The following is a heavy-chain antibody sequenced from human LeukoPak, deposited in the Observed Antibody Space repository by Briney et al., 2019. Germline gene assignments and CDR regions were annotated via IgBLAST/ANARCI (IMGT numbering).Heavy chain of an antibody. CDR2: ISGNADTT. D-gene: IGHD5-18*01. V-gene: IGHV3-23*01. CDR3: AKTHVDTTYFDY. Sequence: PGGSLRLSCEASGLPFRSYAMTWFRKLPGRGLDWVSAISGNADTTFYAHSVKGRFTISRDNSKNTLYLQMNSLRAEDTALYYCAKTHVDTTYFDYWGQGTLVTVSS. J-gene: IGHJ4*02. CDR1: GLPFRSYA.